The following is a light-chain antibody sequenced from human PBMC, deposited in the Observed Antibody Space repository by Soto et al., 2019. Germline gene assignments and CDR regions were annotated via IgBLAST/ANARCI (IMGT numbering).Light chain of an antibody. J-gene: IGLJ2*01. V-gene: IGLV2-14*03. Sequence: QSVLTQPASVSGSPGQSITISCTGTSSDVGDYHYVSWYQQHPGKAPKLMIYEVSNRPSGVSNRFSGSKSGNTASLTISRLQAEDEADYYCSSYTSSSTRVFGGGTKLTVL. CDR2: EVS. CDR1: SSDVGDYHY. CDR3: SSYTSSSTRV.